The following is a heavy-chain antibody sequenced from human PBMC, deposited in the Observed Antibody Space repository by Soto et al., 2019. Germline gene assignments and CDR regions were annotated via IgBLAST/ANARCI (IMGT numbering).Heavy chain of an antibody. CDR1: GFSFCSSG. D-gene: IGHD4-17*01. J-gene: IGHJ4*02. V-gene: IGHV3-30*18. Sequence: PGWSLRLACAASGFSFCSSGMDWVRQAPGKGLEWVAVISYDGSNKYYADSVKGRFTISRDNSKNTLYLQMNSLRAEDTAVYYCAKDSRPGLRAGRVGYFAYWGQGTLVPVSS. CDR3: AKDSRPGLRAGRVGYFAY. CDR2: ISYDGSNK.